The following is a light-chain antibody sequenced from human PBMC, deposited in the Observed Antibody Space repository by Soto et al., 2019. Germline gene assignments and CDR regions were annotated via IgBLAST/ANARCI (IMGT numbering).Light chain of an antibody. CDR1: QSVSSNS. CDR3: QQYGSSLIT. Sequence: EIVLTQSPGTLSLSPGERATLSCRASQSVSSNSLAWYHQKPGQPPRLLMYGGSSRATGIPDRFSGSGSGTDFTLTISRLEPEDFAMYYCQQYGSSLITFGQGTRLEIE. CDR2: GGS. V-gene: IGKV3-20*01. J-gene: IGKJ5*01.